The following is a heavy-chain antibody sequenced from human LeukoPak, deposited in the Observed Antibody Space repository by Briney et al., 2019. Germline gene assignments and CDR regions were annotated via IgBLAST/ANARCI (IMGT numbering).Heavy chain of an antibody. CDR2: IRYDGSNK. V-gene: IGHV3-30*02. D-gene: IGHD3-9*01. CDR1: GFTFSSYG. CDR3: AKVKKRGFDWTTDY. J-gene: IGHJ4*02. Sequence: GGSLRLSCAASGFTFSSYGMHWVRQAPGKGLEWVAFIRYDGSNKYYADSVKGRFTISRDNSKNTLYLQMNSLRAEDTAVYYCAKVKKRGFDWTTDYWGQGTLVTVSS.